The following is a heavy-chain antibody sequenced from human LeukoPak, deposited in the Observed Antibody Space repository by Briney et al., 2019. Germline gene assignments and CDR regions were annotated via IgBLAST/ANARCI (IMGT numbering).Heavy chain of an antibody. CDR2: IYSGGST. V-gene: IGHV3-53*01. J-gene: IGHJ4*02. CDR1: GFTVSSNY. CDR3: ARGDILTPFDY. D-gene: IGHD3-9*01. Sequence: GGSLRLSCAASGFTVSSNYMSWVRQAPGKGLEWVSVIYSGGSTYYADSVKGRFTISRDNAKNSLYLQMNSLRAEDTAVYYCARGDILTPFDYWGQGTLVTVSS.